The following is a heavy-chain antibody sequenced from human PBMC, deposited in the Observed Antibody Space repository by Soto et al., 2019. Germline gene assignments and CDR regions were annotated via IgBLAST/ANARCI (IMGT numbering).Heavy chain of an antibody. CDR2: IIPIFGTA. J-gene: IGHJ5*02. CDR1: GGTFSSYA. CDR3: ARARGSSWTDNWFDP. Sequence: ASVKVSCKASGGTFSSYAISWVRQAPGRGLEWMGGIIPIFGTANYAQKFQGRVTITADESTSTAYMELSSLRSEDTAVYYCARARGSSWTDNWFDPWGQGTLVTVSS. V-gene: IGHV1-69*13. D-gene: IGHD6-13*01.